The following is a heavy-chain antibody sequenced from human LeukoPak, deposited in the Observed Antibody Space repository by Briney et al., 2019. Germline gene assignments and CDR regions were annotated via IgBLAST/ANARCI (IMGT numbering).Heavy chain of an antibody. D-gene: IGHD3-22*01. CDR2: IKQDGSEK. J-gene: IGHJ3*02. Sequence: GGSLRLSCAASGFTFSSYWMSWVRQAPGKGLEWVANIKQDGSEKYYVDSVKGRFTISRDNAKNSLYLQMNSLRAEDTAVYYCARDHHYYDSSGYHDAFDIWGQGTMVTVSS. CDR3: ARDHHYYDSSGYHDAFDI. CDR1: GFTFSSYW. V-gene: IGHV3-7*01.